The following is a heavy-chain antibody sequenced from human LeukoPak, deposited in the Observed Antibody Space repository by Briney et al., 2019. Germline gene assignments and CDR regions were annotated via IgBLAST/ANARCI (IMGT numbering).Heavy chain of an antibody. Sequence: PSETLSLTCTVSGGSICGYYGSWIRRPPRKGLEWIVYIYYSGSTNYNPSLKSRVTISVDTSKNQFSLKLSSVTAADTALYYWARVGYCGGPGYFQHWGQGTLVTVSS. CDR3: ARVGYCGGPGYFQH. D-gene: IGHD2-21*01. V-gene: IGHV4-59*01. CDR1: GGSICGYY. CDR2: IYYSGST. J-gene: IGHJ1*01.